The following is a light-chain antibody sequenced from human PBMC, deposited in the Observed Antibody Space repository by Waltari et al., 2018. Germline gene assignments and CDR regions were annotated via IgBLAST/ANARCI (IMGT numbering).Light chain of an antibody. CDR2: GDN. V-gene: IGLV1-40*01. CDR3: QSYDRSLSGSI. J-gene: IGLJ2*01. Sequence: QSVLTQPPSVSGAPGQRVTISCTGSSSNIGAGYDAHWYQHLPGTGPKLSTRGDNHRPSGVHDRSSGSKSGTSAPLAITGLQAEDEADYYCQSYDRSLSGSIFGGGTKLTVL. CDR1: SSNIGAGYD.